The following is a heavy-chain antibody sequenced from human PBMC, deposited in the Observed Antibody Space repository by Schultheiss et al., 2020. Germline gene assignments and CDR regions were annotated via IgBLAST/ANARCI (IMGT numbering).Heavy chain of an antibody. CDR2: INHSGST. D-gene: IGHD6-13*01. Sequence: SETLALTCTVSGGSISSGDYYWGWIRQPPGKGLEWIGEINHSGSTNYNPSLKSRVTISVDTSKNQFSLKLSSVTAADTAVYYCARAIAAARKAGITNWYFDLWGRGTLVTVSS. CDR3: ARAIAAARKAGITNWYFDL. CDR1: GGSISSGDYY. J-gene: IGHJ2*01. V-gene: IGHV4-39*07.